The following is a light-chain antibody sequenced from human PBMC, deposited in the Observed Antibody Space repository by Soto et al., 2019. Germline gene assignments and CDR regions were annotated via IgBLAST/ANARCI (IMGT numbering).Light chain of an antibody. CDR3: SSYAGSNDRWV. CDR1: SSDIGAYNY. J-gene: IGLJ3*02. Sequence: QSALTQPPSAPGSPGQSVTISCTGTSSDIGAYNYVSWYQQHPGKAPKLMIHEVSKRPSGVPDRFSVSKSGNTASLTVSGLQAEDEADYYCSSYAGSNDRWVFGGGTKLTVL. V-gene: IGLV2-8*01. CDR2: EVS.